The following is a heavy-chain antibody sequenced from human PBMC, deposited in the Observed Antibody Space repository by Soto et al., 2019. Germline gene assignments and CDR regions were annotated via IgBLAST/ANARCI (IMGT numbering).Heavy chain of an antibody. V-gene: IGHV4-39*01. CDR2: IYYSGST. J-gene: IGHJ4*02. D-gene: IGHD6-6*01. CDR3: ASLSSIADRPDDISDY. CDR1: GGSISSSSYY. Sequence: PSETLSLTCTVSGGSISSSSYYWGWIRQPPGKGLEWIGSIYYSGSTYYNPSLKSRVTISVDTSKNQFSLKLSSVTAADTAVYYCASLSSIADRPDDISDYWGQGTLVTVSS.